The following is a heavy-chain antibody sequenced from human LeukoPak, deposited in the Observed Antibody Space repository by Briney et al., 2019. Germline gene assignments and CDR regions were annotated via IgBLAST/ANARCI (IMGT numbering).Heavy chain of an antibody. V-gene: IGHV3-30*18. J-gene: IGHJ3*02. Sequence: GGSLRLSCAASGFTFSSYGMHWVRQAPGRGLEWVAAISYDESNEYYVDSVKGRFTVSRDNSKDTLYLQMNSLRVEDTAVYYCVKVPRSGCCAFDIWGQGTMVTVSS. CDR2: ISYDESNE. CDR1: GFTFSSYG. CDR3: VKVPRSGCCAFDI. D-gene: IGHD6-19*01.